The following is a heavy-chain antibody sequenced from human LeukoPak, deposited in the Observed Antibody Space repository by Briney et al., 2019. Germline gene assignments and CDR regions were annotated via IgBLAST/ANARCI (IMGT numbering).Heavy chain of an antibody. D-gene: IGHD2/OR15-2a*01. Sequence: PGGSLRLSCAASGFSFNDYGLHWVRQAPGKGLEWVSGISWNSGAIGYADSVKGRFTISRDNAKNSLYLQMNSLRAEDTALYYCAKDIKVTTFTVRYYYYGLDVWGQGTTVTVSS. J-gene: IGHJ6*02. CDR3: AKDIKVTTFTVRYYYYGLDV. V-gene: IGHV3-9*01. CDR1: GFSFNDYG. CDR2: ISWNSGAI.